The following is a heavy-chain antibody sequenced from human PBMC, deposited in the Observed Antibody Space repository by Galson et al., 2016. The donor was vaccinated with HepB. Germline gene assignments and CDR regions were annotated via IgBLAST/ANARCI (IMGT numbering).Heavy chain of an antibody. Sequence: ETLSLTCSVSYGSITTDSHYWDWIRQSPGKGLEWIGSVYYTGNSSYGPSLKSRATISVDTSKNHFSLKLTSVTAADTAVYYCARHVSPIDAFDMWGLGTMVTVSS. CDR3: ARHVSPIDAFDM. V-gene: IGHV4-39*01. CDR2: VYYTGNS. J-gene: IGHJ3*02. CDR1: YGSITTDSHY. D-gene: IGHD5/OR15-5a*01.